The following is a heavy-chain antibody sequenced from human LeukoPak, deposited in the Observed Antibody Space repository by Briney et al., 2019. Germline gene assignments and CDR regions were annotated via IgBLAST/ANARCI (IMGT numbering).Heavy chain of an antibody. V-gene: IGHV3-66*01. Sequence: GGSLRLSCAASGFTVSSNYMSWVRQAPGKGLEWVSVIYSGGSTYYADSVKGRFTISRDNSKNTLYLQMNSPRAEDTAVYYCARDSRSVVVPAAIRANFDYWGQGTLVTVSS. CDR3: ARDSRSVVVPAAIRANFDY. CDR1: GFTVSSNY. CDR2: IYSGGST. D-gene: IGHD2-2*01. J-gene: IGHJ4*02.